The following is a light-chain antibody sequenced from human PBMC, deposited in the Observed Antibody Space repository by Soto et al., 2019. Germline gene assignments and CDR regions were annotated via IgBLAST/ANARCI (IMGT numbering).Light chain of an antibody. CDR3: QQYGRSPWT. V-gene: IGKV3-20*01. Sequence: EIVVTQSPGTLSLSPGERATLSCRASQSVSNNYLAWYQQKPGQAPRLLIYGASNRDTGIPDRFSGSGSGTDFTLTIRRLEPEDFAVYYCQQYGRSPWTFGQGTKVDIK. CDR1: QSVSNNY. J-gene: IGKJ1*01. CDR2: GAS.